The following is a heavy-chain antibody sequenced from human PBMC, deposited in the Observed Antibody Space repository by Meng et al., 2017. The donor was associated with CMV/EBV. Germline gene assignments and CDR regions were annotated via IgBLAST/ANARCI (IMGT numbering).Heavy chain of an antibody. CDR3: ARGNGVAHDY. D-gene: IGHD3-3*01. V-gene: IGHV1-3*01. J-gene: IGHJ4*02. CDR1: GYTFTSYY. CDR2: INAGDGNR. Sequence: QVQLVQTGAEVKKPGASVKVSCKASGYTFTSYYMHWVRQAPGQRLEWMGWINAGDGNRKYSQKFQDRVTITRDTSASTAYMELSSLRSEDTAVYYCARGNGVAHDYWGQGTLVTVSS.